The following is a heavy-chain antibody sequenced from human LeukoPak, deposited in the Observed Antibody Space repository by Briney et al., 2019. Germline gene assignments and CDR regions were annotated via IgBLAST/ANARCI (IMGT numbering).Heavy chain of an antibody. CDR1: GFTFSSYS. CDR3: ARPRGSYYRDAFGI. V-gene: IGHV3-48*02. CDR2: ITGSSSTI. J-gene: IGHJ3*02. D-gene: IGHD1-26*01. Sequence: PGGSLRLSCSASGFTFSSYSMNWVRQAPGKGLEWVSYITGSSSTIYYADSVKGRFTISRDNAKNSLYLQMNSLRDEDTAVYYCARPRGSYYRDAFGIWGQGTVVTVSS.